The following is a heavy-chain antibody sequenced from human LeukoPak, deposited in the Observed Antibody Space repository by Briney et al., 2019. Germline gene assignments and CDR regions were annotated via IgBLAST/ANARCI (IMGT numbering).Heavy chain of an antibody. Sequence: GGSLRLSCAASGFTFSSYSMNWVRQAPGKGLEWVSYISSSSSTIYYADSVKGRFTISRDNAKNSLYLQMNSLRAEDTAVYYCARRATAVLRGATHFDYWGQGTLVTVSS. CDR1: GFTFSSYS. CDR3: ARRATAVLRGATHFDY. CDR2: ISSSSSTI. D-gene: IGHD1-26*01. J-gene: IGHJ4*02. V-gene: IGHV3-48*01.